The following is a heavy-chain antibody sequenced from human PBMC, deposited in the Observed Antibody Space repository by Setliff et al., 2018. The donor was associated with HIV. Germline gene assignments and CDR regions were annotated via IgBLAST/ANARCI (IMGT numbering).Heavy chain of an antibody. CDR1: GYTLTSYD. Sequence: ASVKVSCKASGYTLTSYDINWVRQATGQGLEWMGWMNPNSGDTGYAQKFQDRVTMTRNTSISTAYMELSSLRFEDTAVYYCARGRSLVRGSGSPEYYYMAVWGKGTTVTVSS. J-gene: IGHJ6*03. D-gene: IGHD3-10*01. V-gene: IGHV1-8*02. CDR3: ARGRSLVRGSGSPEYYYMAV. CDR2: MNPNSGDT.